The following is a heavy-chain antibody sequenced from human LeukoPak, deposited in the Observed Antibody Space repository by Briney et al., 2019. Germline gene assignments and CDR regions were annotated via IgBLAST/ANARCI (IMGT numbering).Heavy chain of an antibody. CDR1: GGTFSSYA. Sequence: ASVKVSCKASGGTFSSYAISWVRQAPGQGLEWMGGIIPIFGTANYAQKFQGGVTITADESTSTAYMELSSLRSEDTAVYYCARSTDSRQLSPLGYWGQGTLVTVSS. J-gene: IGHJ4*02. V-gene: IGHV1-69*13. D-gene: IGHD3-22*01. CDR3: ARSTDSRQLSPLGY. CDR2: IIPIFGTA.